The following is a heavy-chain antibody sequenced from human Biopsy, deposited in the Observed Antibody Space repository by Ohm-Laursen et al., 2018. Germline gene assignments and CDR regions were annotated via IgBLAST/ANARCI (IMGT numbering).Heavy chain of an antibody. CDR1: GGTFTNYA. J-gene: IGHJ4*02. V-gene: IGHV1-69*01. CDR3: ARDALGGGSYRFFY. Sequence: SSVKVSCKASGGTFTNYAISWVRQAPGQGLEWMGGIIPIFGTANYAQKFQGRVTITADESTSTAYMELSSLRSDDTAVYYCARDALGGGSYRFFYWGQGSLGTVSS. CDR2: IIPIFGTA. D-gene: IGHD1-26*01.